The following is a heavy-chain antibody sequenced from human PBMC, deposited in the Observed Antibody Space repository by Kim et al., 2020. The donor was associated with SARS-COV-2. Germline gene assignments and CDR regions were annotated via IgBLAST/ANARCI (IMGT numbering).Heavy chain of an antibody. V-gene: IGHV3-30*18. CDR1: GFIFSSYG. CDR3: AKDDIVATLYVYYGMDV. D-gene: IGHD5-12*01. Sequence: GGSLRLSCAASGFIFSSYGMHWVRQAPGKGLEWVAVISYDGSDSHYVDSVKGRFTASRDNSKNTLYLQMNSLRAEDTAVYYCAKDDIVATLYVYYGMDVWGQGTTVTVSS. CDR2: ISYDGSDS. J-gene: IGHJ6*02.